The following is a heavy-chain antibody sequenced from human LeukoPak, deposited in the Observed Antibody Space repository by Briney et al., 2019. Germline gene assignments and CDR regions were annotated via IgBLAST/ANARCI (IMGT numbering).Heavy chain of an antibody. D-gene: IGHD2-8*02. V-gene: IGHV3-15*01. CDR2: IKRKTDGGTT. CDR1: GFTFGNAG. J-gene: IGHJ4*02. Sequence: GGSLRLSCAASGFTFGNAGMSWVRQAPGKGLEWVGRIKRKTDGGTTDYVEPVKGRFTIARDDSKNTLYLQMNSLRAEDTAVYYCAKGPSGPDYFDYWGQGTLVTVSS. CDR3: AKGPSGPDYFDY.